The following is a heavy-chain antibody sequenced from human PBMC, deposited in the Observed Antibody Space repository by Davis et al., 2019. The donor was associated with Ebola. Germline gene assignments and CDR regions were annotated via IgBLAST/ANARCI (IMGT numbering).Heavy chain of an antibody. J-gene: IGHJ4*02. CDR1: GFTFSSYS. Sequence: PGGSLRLSCAASGFTFSSYSMNWVRQAPGKGLEWVSSISSSSSYIYYADSVKGRFTISRDNAKNSLYLQMNSLRAEDTAVYHCARDYSQAGGYFDYWGQGTLVTVSS. CDR3: ARDYSQAGGYFDY. CDR2: ISSSSSYI. V-gene: IGHV3-21*01. D-gene: IGHD2-21*01.